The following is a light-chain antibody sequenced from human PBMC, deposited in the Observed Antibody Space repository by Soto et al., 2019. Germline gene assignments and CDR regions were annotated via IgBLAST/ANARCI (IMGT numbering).Light chain of an antibody. CDR1: QILLHPNGGTY. Sequence: DIVMTQSPLSLPVTPVDPASISFRSSQILLHPNGGTYLEWYLQKPGQSPQLLIYEVSTRVSGVPDRFSGSGSGTDFTLEISRVETDDVGIYYCMKSTQLPPNFGQGTRLEIK. J-gene: IGKJ5*01. V-gene: IGKV2D-29*02. CDR3: MKSTQLPPN. CDR2: EVS.